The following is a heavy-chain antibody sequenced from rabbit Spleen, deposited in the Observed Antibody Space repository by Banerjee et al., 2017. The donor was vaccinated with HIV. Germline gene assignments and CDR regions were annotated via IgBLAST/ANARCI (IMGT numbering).Heavy chain of an antibody. V-gene: IGHV1S45*01. CDR2: IYAGSSGST. J-gene: IGHJ4*01. Sequence: QEQLEESGGDLVKPEGSLTLTCTASGFSFSSSYYMCWVRQAPGKGLEWIACIYAGSSGSTYYASWAKGRFTISKASSATVTLQMTSLTAADTATYFCAREPDGPTAVFGPINLWGPGTLVTVS. CDR3: AREPDGPTAVFGPINL. CDR1: GFSFSSSYY. D-gene: IGHD3-1*01.